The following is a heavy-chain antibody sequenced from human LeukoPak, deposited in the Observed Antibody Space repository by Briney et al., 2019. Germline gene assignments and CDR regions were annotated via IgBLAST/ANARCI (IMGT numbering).Heavy chain of an antibody. D-gene: IGHD3-22*01. J-gene: IGHJ5*02. CDR3: ARGAYYYDSSGYYPNWFDP. V-gene: IGHV1-69*13. CDR2: IIPIFGTA. Sequence: GASVKLSCKASGGTFCSYAISWVRQAPGQGLEWMGGIIPIFGTANYAQKFQCRVTITADESASTAYMELSSLRSEDTAVYYCARGAYYYDSSGYYPNWFDPWGQGTLVTGSS. CDR1: GGTFCSYA.